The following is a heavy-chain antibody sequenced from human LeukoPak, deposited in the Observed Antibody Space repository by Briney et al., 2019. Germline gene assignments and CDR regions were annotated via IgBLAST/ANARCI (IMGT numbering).Heavy chain of an antibody. V-gene: IGHV3-48*04. CDR1: GFTFSSYS. CDR3: ARDLLNDEGSSYFFDQ. J-gene: IGHJ4*02. D-gene: IGHD2-2*01. CDR2: ISKSSDRI. Sequence: GGSLRLSSAASGFTFSSYSMNWVRQAPGEGVEWVSYISKSSDRIYHADSVKGRFTISRENAKNSLYLKMDSLRAEDTAVYYCARDLLNDEGSSYFFDQWGQGTLVTVSS.